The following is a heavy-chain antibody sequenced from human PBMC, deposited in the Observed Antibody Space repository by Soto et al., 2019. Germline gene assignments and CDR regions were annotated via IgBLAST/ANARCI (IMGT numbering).Heavy chain of an antibody. V-gene: IGHV4-31*03. J-gene: IGHJ2*01. CDR1: GGSISSGGYY. D-gene: IGHD6-13*01. CDR2: IYYSGST. Sequence: QVQLQESGPGLEKPSQTLSLTCTVSGGSISSGGYYWSWIRQHPGKGLEWIGYIYYSGSTYYNPSLTGRVTISVDTSMNQFSLKLSSVTAADTAVYYCARELYSSSGGRYFDLWGRGTLVTVSS. CDR3: ARELYSSSGGRYFDL.